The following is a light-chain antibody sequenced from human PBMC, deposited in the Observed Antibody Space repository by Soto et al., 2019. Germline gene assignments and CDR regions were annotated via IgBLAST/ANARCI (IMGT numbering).Light chain of an antibody. J-gene: IGKJ1*01. CDR1: QSITIY. CDR3: QQTYTAPRT. CDR2: GAS. V-gene: IGKV1-39*01. Sequence: DIQMTQSPSSLSASVGDRVTITCRASQSITIYLNWYQQQPGKAPRLLIYGASTLQTGVPSRFSGSGSMPDFTLTSSDLQPEAFATYYCQQTYTAPRTFGQGTKVDI.